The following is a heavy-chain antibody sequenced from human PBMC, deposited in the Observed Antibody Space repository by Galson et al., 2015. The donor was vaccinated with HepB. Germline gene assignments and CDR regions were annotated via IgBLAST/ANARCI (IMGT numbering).Heavy chain of an antibody. V-gene: IGHV3-11*06. D-gene: IGHD5-18*01. Sequence: SLRLSCAASGFAFSDYYMSWIRQAPGKGLEWVSYISGDSTYMYYADSVEGRFTISRDNAKNSLYLQMNSLRVEDTAVYYCARGGYSYGQNWFDPWAREPWSPSPQ. J-gene: IGHJ5*02. CDR2: ISGDSTYM. CDR1: GFAFSDYY. CDR3: ARGGYSYGQNWFDP.